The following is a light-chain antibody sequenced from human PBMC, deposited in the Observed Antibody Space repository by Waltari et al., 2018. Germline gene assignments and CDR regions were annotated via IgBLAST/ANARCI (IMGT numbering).Light chain of an antibody. CDR2: DIT. V-gene: IGLV2-23*02. J-gene: IGLJ1*01. CDR3: CSYSRLTTFV. CDR1: TANIGTYDL. Sequence: SALTLPASLSGSPGQSITISCTGNTANIGTYDLVSWYQQHPGKAPQRLIHDITRTPSGISDRSSGAKSGNTATLTISGLQAEDEADYYCCSYSRLTTFVFGSGTKVTVL.